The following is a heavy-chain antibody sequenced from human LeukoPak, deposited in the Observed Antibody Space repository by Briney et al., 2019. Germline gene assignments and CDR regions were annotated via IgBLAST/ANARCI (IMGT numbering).Heavy chain of an antibody. D-gene: IGHD3-22*01. CDR1: GGSISSGGYS. Sequence: PSQTLSLTCAVSGGSISSGGYSWSWIRQPPGTGLEWIGYIYHSGSTYYNPSLKSRVTISVDRSKNQFSLKLSSVTAADTAVYYCARVVVISDWYFDLWGRGTLVTVSS. J-gene: IGHJ2*01. V-gene: IGHV4-30-2*01. CDR2: IYHSGST. CDR3: ARVVVISDWYFDL.